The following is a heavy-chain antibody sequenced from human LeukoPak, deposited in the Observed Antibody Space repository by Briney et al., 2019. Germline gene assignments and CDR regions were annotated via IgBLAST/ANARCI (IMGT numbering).Heavy chain of an antibody. Sequence: GGSLRLSCAASGFTFSSYAMSWVRQAPGKGLEWVSSISSSSSCIYYADSVKGRFTISRDNAKNSLYLQMNSLRAEDTAVYYCARVDSSTGGDYWGQGTLVTVSS. J-gene: IGHJ4*02. D-gene: IGHD6-13*01. CDR1: GFTFSSYA. CDR3: ARVDSSTGGDY. V-gene: IGHV3-21*01. CDR2: ISSSSSCI.